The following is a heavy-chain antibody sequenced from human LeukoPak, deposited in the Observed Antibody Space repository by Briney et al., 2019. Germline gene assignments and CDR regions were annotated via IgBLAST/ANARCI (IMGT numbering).Heavy chain of an antibody. Sequence: SETLSLTCTASGGSISSNDYYWGWIRQSPGKGLEWLGSVYYTGSTFHNPSLKSRLTTSVDVSKNQVSLRLTSVTAADTAVYYCASVVAARYFDYWGQGTLVTVSS. CDR1: GGSISSNDYY. V-gene: IGHV4-39*01. D-gene: IGHD6-6*01. CDR2: VYYTGST. J-gene: IGHJ4*02. CDR3: ASVVAARYFDY.